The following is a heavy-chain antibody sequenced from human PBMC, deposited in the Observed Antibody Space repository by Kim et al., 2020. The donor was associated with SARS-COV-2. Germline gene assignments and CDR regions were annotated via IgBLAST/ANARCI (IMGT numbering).Heavy chain of an antibody. J-gene: IGHJ4*02. V-gene: IGHV7-4-1*02. D-gene: IGHD6-6*01. CDR3: ARDMVAARFFDY. Sequence: TYAQGFTGRFVFSLDTYVSTAYLQISSLKAEDTAVYYCARDMVAARFFDYWGQGTLVTVSS.